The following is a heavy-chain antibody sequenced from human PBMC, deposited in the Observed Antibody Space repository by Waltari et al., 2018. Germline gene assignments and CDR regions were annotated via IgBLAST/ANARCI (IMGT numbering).Heavy chain of an antibody. CDR2: STSGGSRT. D-gene: IGHD2-15*01. V-gene: IGHV3-74*01. CDR1: GFTFSPYW. CDR3: ASHRPGGYGMDV. J-gene: IGHJ6*02. Sequence: VQLVESGGGLVQPGGSLRLSCEASGFTFSPYWMGWVRQVPGKGLVWVSTSTSGGSRTRYADCVKGRFTISRDNAKNTLYLQTNSLRAEDTAVYYCASHRPGGYGMDVWGHGTTVTVSS.